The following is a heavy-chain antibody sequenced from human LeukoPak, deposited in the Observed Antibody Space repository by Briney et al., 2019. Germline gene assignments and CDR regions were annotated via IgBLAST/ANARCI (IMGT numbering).Heavy chain of an antibody. CDR1: GFTFSSYA. J-gene: IGHJ6*02. CDR2: INHNGNVN. D-gene: IGHD3-16*01. V-gene: IGHV3-7*03. CDR3: ARGGGLDV. Sequence: GGSLRLSCAASGFTFSSYAMSWVRQAPGKGLEWVASINHNGNVNYYVDSVKGRFTISRDNAKNSLYLQMSNLRAEDTAVYFCARGGGLDVWGQGAAVTVSS.